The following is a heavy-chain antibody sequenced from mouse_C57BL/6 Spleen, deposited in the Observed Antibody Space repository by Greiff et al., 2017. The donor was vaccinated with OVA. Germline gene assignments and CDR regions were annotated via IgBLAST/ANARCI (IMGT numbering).Heavy chain of an antibody. Sequence: QVQLQQSGAELARPGASVKLSCTASGYTFTSYGISWVKQRPGQGLEWIGEIYPRSGNTYYNEKFKGKATLTADKSSSTAYMELRSLTSEDAAVYFCARNLVYYDSDYYAMDYWGQGTSVTVSS. J-gene: IGHJ4*01. CDR1: GYTFTSYG. V-gene: IGHV1-81*01. CDR2: IYPRSGNT. D-gene: IGHD2-4*01. CDR3: ARNLVYYDSDYYAMDY.